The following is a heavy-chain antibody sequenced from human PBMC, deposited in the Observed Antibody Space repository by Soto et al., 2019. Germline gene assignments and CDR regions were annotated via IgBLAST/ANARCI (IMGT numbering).Heavy chain of an antibody. Sequence: PWESLKISRKGSGYGFTSYWIGWVRQMPGKGLEWMGIIYPGDSDTRYSPSFQGQVTITADKSISTAYLQWSSLKASDTDMYYCARSYSSIWSDNCDPKKGYNDMDVWGQGTTVTVSS. CDR3: ARSYSSIWSDNCDPKKGYNDMDV. V-gene: IGHV5-51*01. D-gene: IGHD6-13*01. CDR2: IYPGDSDT. CDR1: GYGFTSYW. J-gene: IGHJ6*02.